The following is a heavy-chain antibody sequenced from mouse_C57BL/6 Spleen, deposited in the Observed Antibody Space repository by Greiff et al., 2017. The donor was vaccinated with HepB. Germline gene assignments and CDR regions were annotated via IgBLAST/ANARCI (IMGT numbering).Heavy chain of an antibody. CDR3: AREGNYGNYLYYFDY. D-gene: IGHD2-1*01. Sequence: QVQLQQPGAELVKPGASVKLSCKASGYTFTSYWMHWVKQRPGQGLEWIGMIHPNSGSTNYNEKFKSTATLTVDKSSSTAYMQLSSLTSEDSAVYYCAREGNYGNYLYYFDYWGQGTTLTVSS. J-gene: IGHJ2*01. V-gene: IGHV1-64*01. CDR2: IHPNSGST. CDR1: GYTFTSYW.